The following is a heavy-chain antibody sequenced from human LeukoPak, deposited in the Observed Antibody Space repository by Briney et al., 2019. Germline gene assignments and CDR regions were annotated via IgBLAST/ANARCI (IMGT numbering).Heavy chain of an antibody. J-gene: IGHJ4*02. V-gene: IGHV4-59*01. CDR2: IYYSGST. Sequence: SETLSLTCTVSGGSFSSYYWSWIRQPPGKGLEWIGYIYYSGSTDYSPSLKSRVTISVETSKNQFSLNLSSVTAADTAVYYCARGRLARSPYFDYWGQGTLVTVSS. D-gene: IGHD6-19*01. CDR3: ARGRLARSPYFDY. CDR1: GGSFSSYY.